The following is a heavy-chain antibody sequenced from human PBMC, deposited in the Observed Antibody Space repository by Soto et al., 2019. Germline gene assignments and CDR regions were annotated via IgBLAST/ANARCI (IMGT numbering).Heavy chain of an antibody. CDR2: ISWNSGSI. CDR3: AKDIKGSSGLFDY. Sequence: EVQLVESGGGMVQPGRSLRLSCAASGFTFDDYAMHWVRQAPGKGLEWVSGISWNSGSIGYADSVKGRFTISRDNAKNSLYLQMNSLRAEDTALFYCAKDIKGSSGLFDYLGQGTLVTVSS. J-gene: IGHJ4*02. D-gene: IGHD6-19*01. CDR1: GFTFDDYA. V-gene: IGHV3-9*01.